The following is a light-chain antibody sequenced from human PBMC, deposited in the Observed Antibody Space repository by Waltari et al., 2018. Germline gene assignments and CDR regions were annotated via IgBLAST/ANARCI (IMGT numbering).Light chain of an antibody. Sequence: QSLLAQPPSVSGPPGPRVIFSCSGSIATIAANTFARYQQVPGAAPRLLIFKNTQRQSGVPDRFFASKSGTSASLSISGLQAEDEADYYCGTWDDGVHTRLFGGGTRLTVL. CDR1: IATIAANT. V-gene: IGLV1-44*01. CDR2: KNT. J-gene: IGLJ2*01. CDR3: GTWDDGVHTRL.